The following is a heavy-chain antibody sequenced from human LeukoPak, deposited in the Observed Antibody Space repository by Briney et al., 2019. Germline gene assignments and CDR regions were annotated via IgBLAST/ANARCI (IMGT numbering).Heavy chain of an antibody. J-gene: IGHJ5*02. V-gene: IGHV4-34*01. CDR1: GGSISTYY. CDR3: ARTGKDYGDYSNWFDP. Sequence: LETLSLTCAVSGGSISTYYWSWIRQPPGKGLERIGEINHSGSTNYNPSLKSRVTISVDTSKNQFSLKLSSVTAADTAVYYCARTGKDYGDYSNWFDPWGQGTLVTVSS. D-gene: IGHD4-17*01. CDR2: INHSGST.